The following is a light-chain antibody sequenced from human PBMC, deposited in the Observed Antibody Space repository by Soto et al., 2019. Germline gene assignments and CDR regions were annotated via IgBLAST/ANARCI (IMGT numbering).Light chain of an antibody. V-gene: IGKV1-9*01. CDR1: QGINTF. CDR3: QQLNSYPIT. CDR2: AAS. J-gene: IGKJ5*01. Sequence: DIQLTQSPSSLSASVGDRVTITCRASQGINTFLAWYQQKAGKAPKLLIYAASTLQSGVPSRFSGSGSGTDFTLTISSLKSEDFATYYCQQLNSYPITFGQGTRLEIK.